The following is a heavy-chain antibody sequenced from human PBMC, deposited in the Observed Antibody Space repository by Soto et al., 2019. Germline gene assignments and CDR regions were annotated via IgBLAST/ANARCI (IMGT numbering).Heavy chain of an antibody. CDR1: VFTFSDYY. Sequence: PWWSLRLSCSASVFTFSDYYMSWIRQAPGKGLEWVSYISSSGSTLYYADSVRGRFTISRDNAKNSLYLQMNSLRAEDTAVYYCAIGPYSSGLYWGQGTLVTVSS. CDR3: AIGPYSSGLY. CDR2: ISSSGSTL. D-gene: IGHD6-19*01. J-gene: IGHJ4*02. V-gene: IGHV3-11*01.